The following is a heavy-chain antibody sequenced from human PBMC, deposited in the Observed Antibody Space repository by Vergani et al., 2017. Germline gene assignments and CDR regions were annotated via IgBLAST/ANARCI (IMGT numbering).Heavy chain of an antibody. CDR2: IYPGDSDT. CDR1: GYSFPSYW. Sequence: EVQLVQSGAEVKKPGESLKISCKGSGYSFPSYWIGWVRQMPGKGLEWMGIIYPGDSDTRYSPSFQGQVTSSADKSIRTAYLQWSSLKASDTAMYYCAREVRVWNPSTDAFDIWGQGTMVTVSS. CDR3: AREVRVWNPSTDAFDI. V-gene: IGHV5-51*01. J-gene: IGHJ3*02. D-gene: IGHD1-1*01.